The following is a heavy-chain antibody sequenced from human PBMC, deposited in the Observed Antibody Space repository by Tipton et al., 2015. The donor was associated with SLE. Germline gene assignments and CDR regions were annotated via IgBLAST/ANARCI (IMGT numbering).Heavy chain of an antibody. CDR2: INHSGST. CDR3: ARGGIAVAGPWFDP. V-gene: IGHV4-34*01. D-gene: IGHD6-19*01. J-gene: IGHJ5*02. Sequence: TLSLTCAVYGGSFSDYYWSWIRQPPGKGLEWIGEINHSGSTNYNPSLKSRVTISVDTSKNQFSLKLSSVTAADTAVYYCARGGIAVAGPWFDPWGQGTLVTVSS. CDR1: GGSFSDYY.